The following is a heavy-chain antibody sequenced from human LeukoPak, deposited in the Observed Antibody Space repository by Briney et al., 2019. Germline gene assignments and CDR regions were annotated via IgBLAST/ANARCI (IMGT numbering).Heavy chain of an antibody. CDR1: GFTFSNYA. D-gene: IGHD5-18*01. J-gene: IGHJ4*02. V-gene: IGHV3-23*01. CDR2: VSGRDDST. Sequence: QPGGSLRLSCAASGFTFSNYAMSWVRQAPGKGLEWVSAVSGRDDSTYYADSVKGRFTISRDNSKNTLYLQMNSLRAEDTAVYYCAKTKGYSYGYYFDYWGQGTLVTVSS. CDR3: AKTKGYSYGYYFDY.